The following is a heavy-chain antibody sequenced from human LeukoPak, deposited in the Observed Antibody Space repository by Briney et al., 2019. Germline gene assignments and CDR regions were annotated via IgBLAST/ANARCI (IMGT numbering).Heavy chain of an antibody. CDR3: ARESLGYCTNGVCYMSSLYGMDV. CDR2: IYYSGST. V-gene: IGHV4-59*01. Sequence: SETLSLTCAVYGGSFSGYYWSWVRQPPGKGLEWIGYIYYSGSTNYNPSLKSRVTISVDTSKNQFSLKLSSVTAADTAVYYCARESLGYCTNGVCYMSSLYGMDVWGQGTTVTVSS. J-gene: IGHJ6*02. D-gene: IGHD2-8*01. CDR1: GGSFSGYY.